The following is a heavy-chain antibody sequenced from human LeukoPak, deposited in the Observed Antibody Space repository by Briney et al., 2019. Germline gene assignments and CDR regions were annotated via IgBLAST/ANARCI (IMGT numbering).Heavy chain of an antibody. J-gene: IGHJ4*02. CDR1: GFTFSSYS. CDR3: ARGPQYFDY. V-gene: IGHV3-21*01. CDR2: ISSSSSYM. Sequence: GGSLRLSCAASGFTFSSYSMNWVRQAPGKGLEWVSSISSSSSYMYYADSVKGRFTISRDNAKNSLYLQMNSLRAEDTAVYYCARGPQYFDYWGQGTLVTVPS.